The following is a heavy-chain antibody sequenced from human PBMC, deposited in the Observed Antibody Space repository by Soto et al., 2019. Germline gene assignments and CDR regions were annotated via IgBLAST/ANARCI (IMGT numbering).Heavy chain of an antibody. Sequence: EVQLVESGGGLVQPGGSPRLSCAASGFTFSSAWMTWVRQAPGKGLEWVANIKEDGSERYYVDSVEGRFTVSRDNAKNSLYLQMDSLRAEDTAIYYCVRSYDYWGQGTLVTVSS. CDR1: GFTFSSAW. J-gene: IGHJ4*02. V-gene: IGHV3-7*05. CDR3: VRSYDY. CDR2: IKEDGSER.